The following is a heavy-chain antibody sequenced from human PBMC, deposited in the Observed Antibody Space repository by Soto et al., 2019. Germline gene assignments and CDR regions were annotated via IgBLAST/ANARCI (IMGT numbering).Heavy chain of an antibody. CDR2: IWYDGSNK. V-gene: IGHV3-33*01. CDR1: GFTFSSYG. J-gene: IGHJ4*02. CDR3: ARGRLSSGSYYNFFEWRGSLLIDY. Sequence: QVQLVESGGGVVQPGRSLRLSCAASGFTFSSYGMHWVRQAPGKGLEWVAVIWYDGSNKYYADSVKGRFTISRDNSKNTLYMQMNSLRAEDTAVYYCARGRLSSGSYYNFFEWRGSLLIDYWGQGTLVTVSS. D-gene: IGHD3-10*02.